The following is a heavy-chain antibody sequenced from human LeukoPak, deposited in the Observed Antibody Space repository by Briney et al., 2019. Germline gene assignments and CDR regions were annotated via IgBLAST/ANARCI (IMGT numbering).Heavy chain of an antibody. V-gene: IGHV1-46*01. J-gene: IGHJ6*03. CDR1: GYTFTSYY. D-gene: IGHD3-3*01. Sequence: ASVTVSCKASGYTFTSYYMHWVRQAPGQGLERRGIINPSGGSTIYAQKFQRRVTMTRAMSTSTVYMELSSLRSEDTAVYYCARSGFVLRFLEWLPTYYYYYYMDVWGKGTTVTVSS. CDR2: INPSGGST. CDR3: ARSGFVLRFLEWLPTYYYYYYMDV.